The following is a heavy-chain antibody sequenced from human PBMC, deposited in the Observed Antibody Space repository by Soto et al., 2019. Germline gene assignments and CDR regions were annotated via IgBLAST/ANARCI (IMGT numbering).Heavy chain of an antibody. J-gene: IGHJ6*02. CDR3: AKDKGRHCTNGVCYPAYYGMDV. CDR2: ISWNSGSI. D-gene: IGHD2-8*01. Sequence: GGSLRLSCAASGFTFDDYAMHWVRQAPGKGLEWVSGISWNSGSIGYADSVTGRFTISRDNAKNSLYLQMNSLRAEDTALYYCAKDKGRHCTNGVCYPAYYGMDVWGQGTTVTVSS. CDR1: GFTFDDYA. V-gene: IGHV3-9*01.